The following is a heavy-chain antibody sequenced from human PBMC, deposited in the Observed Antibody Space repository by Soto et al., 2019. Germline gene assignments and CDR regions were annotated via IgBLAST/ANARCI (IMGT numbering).Heavy chain of an antibody. V-gene: IGHV4-34*01. D-gene: IGHD2-2*01. Sequence: QVQLQQWGAGLLKPSETLSLTCAVYGGSFSGYYWSWIRQPPGKGLEWIGEINHSGSTNYNPSLKSRVTISVDTSKNQFSLKLSSVTAADTAVFYCARYLCSSISCSPFDYWGQGTLVTVSS. J-gene: IGHJ4*02. CDR3: ARYLCSSISCSPFDY. CDR1: GGSFSGYY. CDR2: INHSGST.